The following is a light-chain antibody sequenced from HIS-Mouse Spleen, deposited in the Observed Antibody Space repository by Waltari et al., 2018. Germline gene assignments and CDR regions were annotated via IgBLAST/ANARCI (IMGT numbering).Light chain of an antibody. CDR2: GKN. CDR3: ISRDSSGNHWV. J-gene: IGLJ3*02. V-gene: IGLV3-19*01. Sequence: SSELTQDPAVSVALGQTGSITSQGGSLRSCYASWYQQKPGQAPVLVISGKNNRPSRLPDRFSRSSSGNTASLTITGAQAADEADYYCISRDSSGNHWVCGGGTKLTVL. CDR1: SLRSCY.